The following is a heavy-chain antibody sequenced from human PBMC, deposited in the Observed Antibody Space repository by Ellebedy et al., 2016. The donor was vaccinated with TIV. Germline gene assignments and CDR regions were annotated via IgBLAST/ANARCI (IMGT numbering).Heavy chain of an antibody. Sequence: GESLKISCAASGFTFNNYAMSWVRQAPGKGLEWVSTISHTGSRTYYANSVEGRFIISRDNSKRTVYLQMNSRRVEDTAVYYCAKGRGGGSDSSAPRYYFDSWGLGTLVTVSS. V-gene: IGHV3-23*01. J-gene: IGHJ4*02. CDR2: ISHTGSRT. CDR1: GFTFNNYA. D-gene: IGHD6-19*01. CDR3: AKGRGGGSDSSAPRYYFDS.